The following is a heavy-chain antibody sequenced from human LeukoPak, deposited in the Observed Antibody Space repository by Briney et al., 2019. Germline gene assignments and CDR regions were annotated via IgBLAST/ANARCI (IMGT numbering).Heavy chain of an antibody. J-gene: IGHJ4*02. CDR2: IIPMFGAT. CDR3: ARGFYSDYIFDY. Sequence: ASVKVSCKASGGIFSSYGINWVRQAPRQGLEWMGRIIPMFGATNYAQKFQGRVTVTTDESTSTAYMELSSLRSEDTAVYYCARGFYSDYIFDYWGQGTLVTVSS. V-gene: IGHV1-69*05. CDR1: GGIFSSYG. D-gene: IGHD4-11*01.